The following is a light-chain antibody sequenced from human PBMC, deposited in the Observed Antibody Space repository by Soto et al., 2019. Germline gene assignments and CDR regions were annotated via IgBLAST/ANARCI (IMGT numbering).Light chain of an antibody. J-gene: IGKJ1*01. Sequence: DIQMTQSPSSLSASVGDRVTISCRASQTINTYVNWYLQKPGKAPKLLIYAASSLHSGVPSRFSGSGSGTYFTLSISSLQPEDFATYYCQQSFSTPRTFRQGTMVDIK. CDR3: QQSFSTPRT. V-gene: IGKV1-39*01. CDR2: AAS. CDR1: QTINTY.